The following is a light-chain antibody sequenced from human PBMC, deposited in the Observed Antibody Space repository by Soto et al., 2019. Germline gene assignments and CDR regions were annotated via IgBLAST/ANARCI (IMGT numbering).Light chain of an antibody. Sequence: EIVMTQSPATLSVSPGETVTLSCGASQSVSTSVAWYQQKPGQAPRLLIYAAFTRATAVPARFSGSGSGTEFALNISGLQSEDFAVYHWQKHKDWPLTFGGGTKVEMK. CDR3: QKHKDWPLT. V-gene: IGKV3-15*01. J-gene: IGKJ4*01. CDR2: AAF. CDR1: QSVSTS.